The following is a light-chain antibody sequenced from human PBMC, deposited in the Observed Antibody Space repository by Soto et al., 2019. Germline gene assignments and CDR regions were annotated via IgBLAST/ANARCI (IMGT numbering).Light chain of an antibody. CDR3: AAWHDSRKAWV. Sequence: QAVVTQPPSLSGTPGQRVTISCSGSSSQIGSNTVSWYQQLPGKAPKLLIYDNDRRPSGVPDRFSGSKSGTSGSLAISDLHSEDEAEYFCAAWHDSRKAWVFGGGTKLTVL. V-gene: IGLV1-44*01. J-gene: IGLJ3*02. CDR2: DND. CDR1: SSQIGSNT.